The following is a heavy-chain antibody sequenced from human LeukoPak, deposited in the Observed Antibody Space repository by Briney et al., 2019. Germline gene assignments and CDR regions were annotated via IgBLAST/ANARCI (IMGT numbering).Heavy chain of an antibody. Sequence: SVKVSCKASGGTFSSYAISWVRQAPGQGLEWTGRIIPIFGTANYAQKFQGRVTITTDESTSTAYMELSSLRSEDTAVYYCARAPYYYDSSGYYDYWGQGTLVTVSS. D-gene: IGHD3-22*01. CDR3: ARAPYYYDSSGYYDY. J-gene: IGHJ4*02. CDR1: GGTFSSYA. CDR2: IIPIFGTA. V-gene: IGHV1-69*05.